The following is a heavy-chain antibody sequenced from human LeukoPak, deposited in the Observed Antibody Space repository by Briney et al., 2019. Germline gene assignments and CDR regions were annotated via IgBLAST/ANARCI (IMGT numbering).Heavy chain of an antibody. CDR2: IKLDGSEK. D-gene: IGHD3-3*01. Sequence: GGSLRLSCGASGFTFSNYAMHWVRQAPGKGLEWVANIKLDGSEKNYVDSVKGRFTISRDNTKNSLYLQMNSLRVEDMAVFYCARDQYDTWSRRGNFDSWGQGTLVIVSS. V-gene: IGHV3-7*03. J-gene: IGHJ4*02. CDR1: GFTFSNYA. CDR3: ARDQYDTWSRRGNFDS.